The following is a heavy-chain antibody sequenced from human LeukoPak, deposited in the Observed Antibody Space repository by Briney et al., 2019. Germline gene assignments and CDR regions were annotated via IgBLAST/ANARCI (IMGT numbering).Heavy chain of an antibody. CDR2: IYYSGST. V-gene: IGHV4-39*01. CDR1: GGSISSSSYY. D-gene: IGHD6-13*01. Sequence: SETLFLTCTVSGGSISSSSYYWGWIRQPPGKGLEWIGSIYYSGSTYYNPSLKSRVTISVDTSKNQFSLKLSSVTAADTAVYYCARRTRIAAAGTGNFDYWGQGTLVTVSS. CDR3: ARRTRIAAAGTGNFDY. J-gene: IGHJ4*02.